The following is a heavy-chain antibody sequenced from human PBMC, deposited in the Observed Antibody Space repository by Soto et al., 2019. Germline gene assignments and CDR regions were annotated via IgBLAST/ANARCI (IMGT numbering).Heavy chain of an antibody. V-gene: IGHV1-69*13. CDR1: GYTFTSYG. CDR3: ARVSVGATIYDY. Sequence: SVKVFCKASGYTFTSYGISWVRQAPGQGLEWMGGIIPIFGTANYAQKFQGRVTITADESTSTAYMELSSLRSEDTAVYYCARVSVGATIYDYWGQGTLVTVSS. D-gene: IGHD1-26*01. J-gene: IGHJ4*02. CDR2: IIPIFGTA.